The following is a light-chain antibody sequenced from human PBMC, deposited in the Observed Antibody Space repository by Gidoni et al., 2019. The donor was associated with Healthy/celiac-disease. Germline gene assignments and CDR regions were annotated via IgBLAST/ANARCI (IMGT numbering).Light chain of an antibody. J-gene: IGLJ2*01. Sequence: QSALTQPASVSGSPGPSITISCTGTTSDVGGYNHVSWYQQHPGKAPHLMIYEVSNRPSGVSNRFSGSKSGNTASLTISGLQAEDEAVYYCSSYTTRSTSVLFGGGTKLTVL. CDR3: SSYTTRSTSVL. CDR2: EVS. CDR1: TSDVGGYNH. V-gene: IGLV2-14*01.